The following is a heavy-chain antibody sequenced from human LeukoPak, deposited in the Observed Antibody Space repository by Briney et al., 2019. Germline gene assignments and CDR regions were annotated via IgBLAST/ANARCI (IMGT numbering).Heavy chain of an antibody. CDR2: ISGSGGST. V-gene: IGHV3-23*01. D-gene: IGHD6-19*01. J-gene: IGHJ4*02. CDR1: GFTFSSYA. Sequence: SGGSLRLSCAASGFTFSSYAMSWVREAPGKGLEWVSTISGSGGSTYYADSAKGRFTISRDNSKNTLYLQMNSLRAEDTAVYYCAKRYSSGWYLGSTSFDHWGQGTLVTVSS. CDR3: AKRYSSGWYLGSTSFDH.